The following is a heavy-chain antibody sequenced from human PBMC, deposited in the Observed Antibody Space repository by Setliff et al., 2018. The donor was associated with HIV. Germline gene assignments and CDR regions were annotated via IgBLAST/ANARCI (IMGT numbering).Heavy chain of an antibody. J-gene: IGHJ4*02. CDR1: GYSMSGGYN. D-gene: IGHD3-10*01. Sequence: SETLSLSCTVSGYSMSGGYNWGWIRQSPEKGLEWIGNIYHVGTTYYNPSLKSRVTLSVDPSKSQFSLKLTSVTAADTALYYCVTTDYFYGRNNFEYWGQGALVTVSS. CDR2: IYHVGTT. CDR3: VTTDYFYGRNNFEY. V-gene: IGHV4-38-2*02.